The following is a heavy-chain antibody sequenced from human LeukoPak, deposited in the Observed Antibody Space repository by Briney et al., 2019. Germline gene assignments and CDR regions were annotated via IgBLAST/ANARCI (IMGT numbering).Heavy chain of an antibody. CDR2: ISSSGSTI. CDR3: ARDLFMSAHCSSTSCYAED. V-gene: IGHV3-48*03. D-gene: IGHD2-2*01. Sequence: GGSLRLSRAASGFTFSSYEMNWGRQAPGKGLEGGSYISSSGSTIYYADSVKGRFTSSRDNAKSSLYLQMNSLRAEDTAVYYCARDLFMSAHCSSTSCYAEDWGQGTLVTVSS. CDR1: GFTFSSYE. J-gene: IGHJ4*02.